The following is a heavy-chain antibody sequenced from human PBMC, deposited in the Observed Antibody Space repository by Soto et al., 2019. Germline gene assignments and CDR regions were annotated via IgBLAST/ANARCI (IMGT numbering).Heavy chain of an antibody. D-gene: IGHD6-13*01. V-gene: IGHV4-34*01. Sequence: LETLSLTCAVYGGSFSGYYWIWIRQPPGKGLEWIGEINHSGSTSYTPSLKSRVTISVDTSKNQFSLKLSSVTAADTAVYYCGREMDQEPLVDYWGQGTQVTVSS. J-gene: IGHJ4*02. CDR3: GREMDQEPLVDY. CDR2: INHSGST. CDR1: GGSFSGYY.